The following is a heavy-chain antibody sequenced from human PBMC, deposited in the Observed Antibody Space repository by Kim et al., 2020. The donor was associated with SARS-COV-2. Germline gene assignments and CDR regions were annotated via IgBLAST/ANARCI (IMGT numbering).Heavy chain of an antibody. J-gene: IGHJ4*02. CDR3: ASSAGGPYWNFDS. CDR2: NYYSGRP. CDR1: GGSISSTRYY. D-gene: IGHD2-8*02. V-gene: IGHV4-39*01. Sequence: SETLSLTCTVSGGSISSTRYYWGWVRQPPGKGLEWIGSNYYSGRPFYNPSLKSRVIISIDTSKNQFSLRLASVTAADTAVYFCASSAGGPYWNFDSWGQGTLVTVSS.